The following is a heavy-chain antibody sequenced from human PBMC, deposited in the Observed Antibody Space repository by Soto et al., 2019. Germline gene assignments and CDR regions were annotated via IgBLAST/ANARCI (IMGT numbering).Heavy chain of an antibody. CDR3: ARGYRRVVVKGWFDP. Sequence: QVQLQQWGAGLLKPSETLCLTCAVYGGSFSGYYWSWIRQPPGKGLEWIGEINHSGSTNYNPSLKSRVTISVDTSKNQFSLKLSSVTAADTAVYYCARGYRRVVVKGWFDPWGQGTLVTVSS. CDR1: GGSFSGYY. V-gene: IGHV4-34*01. CDR2: INHSGST. J-gene: IGHJ5*02. D-gene: IGHD3-22*01.